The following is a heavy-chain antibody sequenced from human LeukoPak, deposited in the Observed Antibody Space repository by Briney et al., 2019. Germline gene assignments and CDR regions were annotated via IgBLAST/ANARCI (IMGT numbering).Heavy chain of an antibody. CDR2: ISSDNIII. J-gene: IGHJ3*01. V-gene: IGHV3-48*01. CDR3: VATRSYGTFDF. CDR1: GFTFSSYN. Sequence: PGGSLRLSCAASGFTFSSYNMNWVRQAPGKGLAWVSYISSDNIIIYYADSVKGRFTISRDNAKNSLYLQMNSLRAEDTAVYYCVATRSYGTFDFWGQGTMVTVSS. D-gene: IGHD6-6*01.